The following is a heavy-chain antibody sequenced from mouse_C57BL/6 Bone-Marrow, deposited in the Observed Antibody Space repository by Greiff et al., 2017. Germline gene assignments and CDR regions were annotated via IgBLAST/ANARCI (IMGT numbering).Heavy chain of an antibody. CDR3: ERGKSYYSNYDAMDY. CDR1: GYSFTDYN. Sequence: EVQLQQSGPELVKPGASVKISCKASGYSFTDYNMNWVKQSPGQSLEWIGVINPNYGTTSYNQKFKGKATLTADPSSSTAYLQLNSLTSEDSAVYYCERGKSYYSNYDAMDYWGQGTSVTVSA. J-gene: IGHJ4*01. V-gene: IGHV1-39*01. D-gene: IGHD2-5*01. CDR2: INPNYGTT.